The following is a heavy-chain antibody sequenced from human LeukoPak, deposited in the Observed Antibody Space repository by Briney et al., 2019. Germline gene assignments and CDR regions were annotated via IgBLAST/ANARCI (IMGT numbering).Heavy chain of an antibody. Sequence: SGGSLRLSCTASGFPFDDYAMHWVRQAPGKGLEWVSGISWNSGRIGYADSVKGRFTISRDNAKNSLYLQMNSLRAEDTALYYCAKNRGAYNDGFDIWGQGTMVTVSS. J-gene: IGHJ3*02. D-gene: IGHD5-24*01. V-gene: IGHV3-9*01. CDR1: GFPFDDYA. CDR2: ISWNSGRI. CDR3: AKNRGAYNDGFDI.